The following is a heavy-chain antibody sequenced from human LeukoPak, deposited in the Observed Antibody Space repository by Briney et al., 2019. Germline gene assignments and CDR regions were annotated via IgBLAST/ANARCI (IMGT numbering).Heavy chain of an antibody. CDR3: ARGTGDGYNLGDFDY. V-gene: IGHV3-11*01. D-gene: IGHD5-24*01. CDR2: ISSSRSTI. Sequence: GGSLRLSCAASGLTFSDYYMSWIRQAPGKGLEWVSYISSSRSTIYYADSVKGRFTISRDNAKNSLYLQMNSLRAEDTAVYYCARGTGDGYNLGDFDYWGQGTLVTVSS. J-gene: IGHJ4*02. CDR1: GLTFSDYY.